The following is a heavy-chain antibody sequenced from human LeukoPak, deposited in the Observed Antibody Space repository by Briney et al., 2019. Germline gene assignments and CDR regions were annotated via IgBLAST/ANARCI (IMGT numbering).Heavy chain of an antibody. D-gene: IGHD3-22*01. V-gene: IGHV3-21*01. Sequence: GGSLRLSCAVSGFTFSSYSMNWVRQAPGKGLEWVSSISISSSYIYYADSVKGRFTISRDNAKNSLYLQMNSLRAEDTAVYYSARESSGNDYWGQGTLVTVSS. CDR3: ARESSGNDY. J-gene: IGHJ4*02. CDR2: ISISSSYI. CDR1: GFTFSSYS.